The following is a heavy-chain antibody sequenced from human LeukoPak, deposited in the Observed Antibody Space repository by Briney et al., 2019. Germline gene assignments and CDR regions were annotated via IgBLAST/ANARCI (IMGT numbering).Heavy chain of an antibody. V-gene: IGHV1-2*02. J-gene: IGHJ4*02. CDR3: ARDRGSGWPDY. D-gene: IGHD6-19*01. Sequence: ASVRVSCKASVYTFTGYYMQWVRRAPGQGLECMGWINPNGGGTKYAQKFQGRVTMTRDTSISTAYMEVTSLRSDDTAVYYCARDRGSGWPDYWGQGTQVTVSS. CDR2: INPNGGGT. CDR1: VYTFTGYY.